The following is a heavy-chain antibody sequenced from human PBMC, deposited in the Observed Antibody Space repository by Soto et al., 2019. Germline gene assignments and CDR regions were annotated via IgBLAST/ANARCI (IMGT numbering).Heavy chain of an antibody. J-gene: IGHJ5*02. CDR1: GFTFSSYS. D-gene: IGHD6-13*01. Sequence: EVPLVESGGGLVQPGGSLRLSCAASGFTFSSYSMNWVRQAPGKGLEWVSYISSSSSTIYYADSVKGRFTIPRDNAKNSLYLQMNSLRAEDTAVYYCARHPERIAEIGWFDPWGQGTLVTVSS. CDR2: ISSSSSTI. V-gene: IGHV3-48*01. CDR3: ARHPERIAEIGWFDP.